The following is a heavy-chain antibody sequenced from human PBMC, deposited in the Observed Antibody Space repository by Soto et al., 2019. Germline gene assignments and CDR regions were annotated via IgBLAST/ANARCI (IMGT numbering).Heavy chain of an antibody. CDR2: ISAYNGNT. J-gene: IGHJ6*02. V-gene: IGHV1-18*01. D-gene: IGHD3-10*01. CDR1: GYTFTSYG. CDR3: ASFYYGSGSYTYYYGMDV. Sequence: QVPLVQSGAEVKKPGASVKVSCKASGYTFTSYGISWVRQAPGQGLEWMGWISAYNGNTNYAQKLQGRVTMTTDTSTSTAYMELRSLRSDDTAVYYCASFYYGSGSYTYYYGMDVWGQGTTVTVSS.